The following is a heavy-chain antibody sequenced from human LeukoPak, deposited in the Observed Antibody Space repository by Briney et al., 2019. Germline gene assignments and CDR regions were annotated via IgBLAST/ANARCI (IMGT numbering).Heavy chain of an antibody. CDR3: ARSPEGYFDL. CDR2: LDTDGSNT. CDR1: GFTFSSYW. Sequence: GGSLRLSCAASGFTFSSYWMHWVRQGPGKGLVWVSRLDTDGSNTNYADSVRGRFTISRDDAKNTLYLQMNSLRVEDTAVYYCARSPEGYFDLWGRGILVTVSS. D-gene: IGHD1-14*01. V-gene: IGHV3-74*01. J-gene: IGHJ2*01.